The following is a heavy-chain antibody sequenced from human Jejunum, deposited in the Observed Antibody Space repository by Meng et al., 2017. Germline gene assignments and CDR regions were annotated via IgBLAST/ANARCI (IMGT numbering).Heavy chain of an antibody. D-gene: IGHD6-13*01. CDR3: AKEAAADHYEHFQY. V-gene: IGHV3-23*01. Sequence: GGSLRLSCAASGFTFSNYGMSWVRQAPGKGLEWVSSVTSSGYNTYYADSVKGRFTISRDKSKNTLYLQMNSLRAEDTAVYFCAKEAAADHYEHFQYWGQGTLVTVSS. CDR1: GFTFSNYG. J-gene: IGHJ1*01. CDR2: VTSSGYNT.